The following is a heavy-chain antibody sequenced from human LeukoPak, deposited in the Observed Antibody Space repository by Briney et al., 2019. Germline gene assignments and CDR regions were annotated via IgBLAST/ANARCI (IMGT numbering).Heavy chain of an antibody. CDR3: AKARGFAEFDY. V-gene: IGHV3-23*01. CDR2: ISGSGDTT. D-gene: IGHD3-10*01. CDR1: GFTFSGHG. Sequence: GGSLRLSCAASGFTFSGHGMRWVRQAPGKGLDWVSAISGSGDTTYYADSVKGRFTISRDNSKNTLYLQMNSLRAEDTALYFCAKARGFAEFDYWGQGTLVTVSP. J-gene: IGHJ4*02.